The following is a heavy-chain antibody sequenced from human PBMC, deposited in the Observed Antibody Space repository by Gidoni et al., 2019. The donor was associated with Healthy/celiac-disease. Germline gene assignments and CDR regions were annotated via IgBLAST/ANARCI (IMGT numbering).Heavy chain of an antibody. CDR3: AKDLSGSYYGYFDY. CDR2: IAYDGSNK. V-gene: IGHV3-30*18. Sequence: VQLVESGGGVVQPGSSLRLSCAASGFPFSSSGMHWVRQAPGKGLEWVAVIAYDGSNKYYADSVKGRFTISRDNSKNTLYLQMNSLRAEDTAVYYCAKDLSGSYYGYFDYWGQGTLVTVSS. D-gene: IGHD1-26*01. CDR1: GFPFSSSG. J-gene: IGHJ4*02.